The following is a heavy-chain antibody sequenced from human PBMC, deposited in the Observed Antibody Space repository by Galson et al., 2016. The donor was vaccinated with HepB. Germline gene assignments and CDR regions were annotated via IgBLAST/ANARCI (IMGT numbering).Heavy chain of an antibody. CDR3: ARGHCTGTNCYWNFDY. CDR1: GYTFTNYY. V-gene: IGHV1-18*01. J-gene: IGHJ4*02. D-gene: IGHD2-2*01. Sequence: SVKVSCKVSGYTFTNYYISWVRQAPGQGLEWMGWIRPDNGDRHYANIVQDRVTMTADTSTATAYMELTSLRSDDTPVYYCARGHCTGTNCYWNFDYWGQGTLVTVSS. CDR2: IRPDNGDR.